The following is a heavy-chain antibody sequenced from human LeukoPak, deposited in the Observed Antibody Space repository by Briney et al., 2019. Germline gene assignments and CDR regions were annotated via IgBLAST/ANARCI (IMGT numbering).Heavy chain of an antibody. V-gene: IGHV3-48*01. CDR2: ISSSSSTI. D-gene: IGHD6-6*01. CDR3: ARDISSASRGMDV. J-gene: IGHJ6*03. Sequence: PGGSLSLSCAASGFTFSSYTMNWVRQAPGKGLEWVSDISSSSSTIYYADSVRGRFTISRDNAKNSLYLQMNSLRVEDTAVYYCARDISSASRGMDVWGKGTTVTVSS. CDR1: GFTFSSYT.